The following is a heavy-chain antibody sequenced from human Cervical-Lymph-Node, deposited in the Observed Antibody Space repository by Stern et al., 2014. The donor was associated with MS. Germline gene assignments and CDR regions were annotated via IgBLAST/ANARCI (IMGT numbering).Heavy chain of an antibody. D-gene: IGHD3-10*01. J-gene: IGHJ4*02. V-gene: IGHV4-39*01. CDR1: GGSITSNTYY. CDR3: SRLPYYYGSGSFDW. CDR2: IDYSGTT. Sequence: QVQLQESGPGLVKPSETLSLTCSVSGGSITSNTYYWGWIRQPPGTGLEWIGSIDYSGTTHYNPSLKSRVTLPVHTSKEQFSLKLNSVTAADTAVYYCSRLPYYYGSGSFDWWGQGTLVTVSS.